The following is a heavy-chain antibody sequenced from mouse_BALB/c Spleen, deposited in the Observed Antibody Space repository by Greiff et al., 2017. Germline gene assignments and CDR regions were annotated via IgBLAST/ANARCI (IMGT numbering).Heavy chain of an antibody. Sequence: EVQLQQSGPELVKPGASVKISCKASGYTFTDYNMHWVKQSHGKSLEWIGYIYPYNGGTGYNQKFKSKATLTVDNSSSTAYMELRSLTSEDSAVYYCARGDGDWFAYWGQGTLVTVSA. CDR2: IYPYNGGT. V-gene: IGHV1S29*02. D-gene: IGHD3-3*01. J-gene: IGHJ3*01. CDR1: GYTFTDYN. CDR3: ARGDGDWFAY.